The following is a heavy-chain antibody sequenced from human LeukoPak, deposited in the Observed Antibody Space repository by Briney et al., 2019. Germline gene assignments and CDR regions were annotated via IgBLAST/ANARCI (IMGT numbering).Heavy chain of an antibody. CDR2: IGTAGDT. V-gene: IGHV3-13*01. CDR3: ARAGGYSYGYGIDY. D-gene: IGHD5-18*01. J-gene: IGHJ4*02. CDR1: GFTFSSYD. Sequence: GGSLRLSCAASGFTFSSYDMHWVRQATGKGLEWVSAIGTAGDTYYPGSVKGRFTISRENAKNSLYLQMNSLRAEDTAVYYCARAGGYSYGYGIDYWGQGTLVTVSS.